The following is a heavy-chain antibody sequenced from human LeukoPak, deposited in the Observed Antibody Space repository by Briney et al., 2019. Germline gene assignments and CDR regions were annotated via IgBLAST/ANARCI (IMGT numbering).Heavy chain of an antibody. J-gene: IGHJ6*03. CDR1: GGSISSSSYY. D-gene: IGHD3-3*01. CDR3: ARGPLYYDFWSGQGRYYYYMDV. CDR2: INHSGST. V-gene: IGHV4-39*07. Sequence: SETLSLTCTVSGGSISSSSYYWSWIRQPPGKGLEWIGEINHSGSTNYNPSLKSRVTISVDTSKNQFSLKLSSVTADTAVYYCARGPLYYDFWSGQGRYYYYMDVWGKGTTVTVSS.